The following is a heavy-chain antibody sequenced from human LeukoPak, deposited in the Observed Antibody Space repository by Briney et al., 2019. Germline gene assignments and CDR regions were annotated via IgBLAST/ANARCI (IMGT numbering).Heavy chain of an antibody. Sequence: ASVKVSCKASGYTFTTYAMHWVRQAPGQRLEWMGWINGGSGNTKYSQKFQGRVTITRDTSASKAYMELSSLRSEDTAIYYCARFTMTRGWFDPWGQGTLVTVSS. CDR3: ARFTMTRGWFDP. V-gene: IGHV1-3*01. D-gene: IGHD3-22*01. CDR1: GYTFTTYA. CDR2: INGGSGNT. J-gene: IGHJ5*02.